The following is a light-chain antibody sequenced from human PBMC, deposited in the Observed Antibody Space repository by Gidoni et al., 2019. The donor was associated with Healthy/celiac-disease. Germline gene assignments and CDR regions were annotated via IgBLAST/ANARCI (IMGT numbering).Light chain of an antibody. Sequence: AIRMTQSPSSFSASTGDRVTITCRASQGISSYLAWYQQKPGKGPKRLIYAASTSQSGVPSRFSGSGSGTDFTLTISCLQSEDFATYYCQQYYSYLWTFGQGTKVEIK. CDR3: QQYYSYLWT. CDR2: AAS. V-gene: IGKV1-8*01. J-gene: IGKJ1*01. CDR1: QGISSY.